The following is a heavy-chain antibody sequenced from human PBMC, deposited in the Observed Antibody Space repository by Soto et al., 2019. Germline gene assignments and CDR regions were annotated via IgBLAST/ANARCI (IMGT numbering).Heavy chain of an antibody. D-gene: IGHD6-13*01. CDR1: GGSISSGGYY. J-gene: IGHJ6*02. CDR3: ARDRYQRIAAAGTDGMDV. Sequence: KPSETLSLTCTVSGGSISSGGYYWSWIRQHPGKGLEWIGYIYYSGSTYYNPSLKSRVTISVDTSKNQFSLKLSSVTAADTAVYYCARDRYQRIAAAGTDGMDVWGQGTTVTVSS. V-gene: IGHV4-31*03. CDR2: IYYSGST.